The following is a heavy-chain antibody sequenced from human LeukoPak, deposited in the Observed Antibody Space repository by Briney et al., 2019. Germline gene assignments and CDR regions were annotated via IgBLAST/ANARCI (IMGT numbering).Heavy chain of an antibody. CDR2: ISSSGSTI. D-gene: IGHD6-13*01. CDR3: AREGPKRQLVRSHAFDI. Sequence: GGSLRLSCAASGFTFSDYYMSWIRQAPGKGLEWVSYISSSGSTIYYADSVKGRFTISRDNAKNSLYLRMNSLRAEDTAVYYCAREGPKRQLVRSHAFDIWGQGTMVTVSS. CDR1: GFTFSDYY. J-gene: IGHJ3*02. V-gene: IGHV3-11*01.